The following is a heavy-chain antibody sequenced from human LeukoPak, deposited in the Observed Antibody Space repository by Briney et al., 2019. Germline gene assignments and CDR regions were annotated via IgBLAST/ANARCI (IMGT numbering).Heavy chain of an antibody. D-gene: IGHD2-15*01. J-gene: IGHJ4*02. Sequence: GGSLRLSCASSGXTFSRYWVHWVRQAPGKGLVWVLRIKNDGSSTTYADAVKGRFTISRDNAKNTLYLQLNSLRAEDTAVYYCVREPYCSGGSCYTSGFDCWGQGTLVTVSS. CDR3: VREPYCSGGSCYTSGFDC. V-gene: IGHV3-74*01. CDR1: GXTFSRYW. CDR2: IKNDGSST.